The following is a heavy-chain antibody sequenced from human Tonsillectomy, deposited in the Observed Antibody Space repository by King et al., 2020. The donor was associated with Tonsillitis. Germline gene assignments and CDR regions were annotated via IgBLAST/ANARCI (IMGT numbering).Heavy chain of an antibody. D-gene: IGHD4-17*01. CDR3: AKGRSESGDYSWYFDL. CDR2: MNPNSGNT. V-gene: IGHV1-8*02. Sequence: QLVQSGAEAKKPGASVKVSCKASGYTFTNYDIDWVRQATGQGLEWMGWMNPNSGNTGYAQKFQGRVTMTRDTSINTAYMELTGLRSDDTAVYYCAKGRSESGDYSWYFDLWGRGTLVTVSS. CDR1: GYTFTNYD. J-gene: IGHJ2*01.